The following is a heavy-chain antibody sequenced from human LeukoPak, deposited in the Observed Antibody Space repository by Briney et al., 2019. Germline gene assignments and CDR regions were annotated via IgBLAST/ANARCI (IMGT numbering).Heavy chain of an antibody. Sequence: PGGSLRLSCAASGFTFSSYAMSWVRQAPGKGLEWVSAISGSGGSTYYADSVKGRFTISRDNSKNTLYLQMNSLRAEDTAVYYCAEANYYDSSGLAFDIWGQGTMVTVSS. CDR1: GFTFSSYA. CDR3: AEANYYDSSGLAFDI. V-gene: IGHV3-23*01. CDR2: ISGSGGST. J-gene: IGHJ3*02. D-gene: IGHD3-22*01.